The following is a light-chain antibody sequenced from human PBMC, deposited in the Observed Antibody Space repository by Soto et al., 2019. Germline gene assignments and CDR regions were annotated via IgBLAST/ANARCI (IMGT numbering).Light chain of an antibody. CDR3: SSYAVSNRV. J-gene: IGLJ2*01. Sequence: QSALTQPPSASGSPGQSVTISCTGTSSDVGAYNYVSWYQQHPGKAPKLMIYEVSKRPSGVPDRFSGSKSGNTASLTVSGLQAEDEADYYCSSYAVSNRVFSGGTKLTVL. V-gene: IGLV2-8*01. CDR1: SSDVGAYNY. CDR2: EVS.